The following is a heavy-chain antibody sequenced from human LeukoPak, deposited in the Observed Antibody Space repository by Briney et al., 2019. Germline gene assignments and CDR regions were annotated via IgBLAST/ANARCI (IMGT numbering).Heavy chain of an antibody. V-gene: IGHV3-7*01. CDR3: ARDDRNSYYDY. CDR2: IRDDGSDS. Sequence: PGGSLRLSCVGSGFTFSAYWMTWVRQAPGKGLEWVANIRDDGSDSYYVGSVKGRFTISRDNAKNSLYLQMNSLRAEDTAVCYCARDDRNSYYDYWGQGTLVTVSS. CDR1: GFTFSAYW. J-gene: IGHJ4*02. D-gene: IGHD2-21*01.